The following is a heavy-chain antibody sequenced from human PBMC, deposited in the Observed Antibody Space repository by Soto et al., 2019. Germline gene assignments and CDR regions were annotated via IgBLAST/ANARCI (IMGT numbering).Heavy chain of an antibody. CDR2: IYHGGST. D-gene: IGHD3-16*01. CDR3: AGERGSITVRGPFDI. J-gene: IGHJ3*02. V-gene: IGHV4-4*02. Sequence: ALEILSVTWTVLCGSSINNNWWSWVRPNPGKDLEWIGDIYHGGSTIYNPSLVSRVTISLDMSRNQFSLRLSSVTAADTAVYYCAGERGSITVRGPFDIWGQGTLVTVSS. CDR1: CGSSINNNW.